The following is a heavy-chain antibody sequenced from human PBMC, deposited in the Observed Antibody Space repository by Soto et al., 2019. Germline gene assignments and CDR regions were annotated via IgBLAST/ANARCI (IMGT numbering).Heavy chain of an antibody. J-gene: IGHJ4*02. V-gene: IGHV4-59*01. CDR1: VGSMSVYF. D-gene: IGHD3-10*01. Sequence: SETLPLTCSVSVGSMSVYFWSWIRQWPGTGLEWIGDIYYLGSTEYNPSLKSRVTISVDTSKRQFSRRLTSVTAADTAVYSCPRDGYDGSGSPYPAYWGPGTQVT. CDR3: PRDGYDGSGSPYPAY. CDR2: IYYLGST.